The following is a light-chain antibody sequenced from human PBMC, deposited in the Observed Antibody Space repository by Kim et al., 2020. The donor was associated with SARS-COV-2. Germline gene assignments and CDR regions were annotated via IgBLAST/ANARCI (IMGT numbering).Light chain of an antibody. CDR2: DAS. CDR3: QQRSNWPLT. J-gene: IGKJ4*01. CDR1: QSVSSY. Sequence: VSPGERATRSCRASQSVSSYLAWYQQKPGQAPRLLIYDASNRATGIPARFSGSGSGTDFTLTISSLEPEDFAVYYCQQRSNWPLTFGGGTKVDIK. V-gene: IGKV3-11*01.